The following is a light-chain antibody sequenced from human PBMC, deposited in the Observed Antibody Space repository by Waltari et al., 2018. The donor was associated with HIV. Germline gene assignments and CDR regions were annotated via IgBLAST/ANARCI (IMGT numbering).Light chain of an antibody. V-gene: IGKV3-15*01. CDR3: QQYNDWPT. CDR1: QSVGSN. J-gene: IGKJ1*01. CDR2: GAS. Sequence: VMTQSPVTLSVSPGDRATLSCRASQSVGSNLAWYQQKPGQAPRLLIYGASTRATNIPARFSGSGSGTDFTLTISSLQPEDFAVYSCQQYNDWPTFGQGTRVEIK.